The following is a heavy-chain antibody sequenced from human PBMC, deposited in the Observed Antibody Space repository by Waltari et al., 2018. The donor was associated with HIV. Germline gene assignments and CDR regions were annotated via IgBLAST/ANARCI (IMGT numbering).Heavy chain of an antibody. J-gene: IGHJ4*02. CDR1: GCPFSSYW. V-gene: IGHV3-7*04. D-gene: IGHD3-10*01. CDR3: ARGGFYGSGSKVN. CDR2: IKQDGSEK. Sequence: VPLVESGGGLVQPGGSLRLSCSASGCPFSSYWMSWVRQAPGKGLEWVANIKQDGSEKYYVDSVNGRFTISRDNAENSLYLQMNSLRAEDTAVYYCARGGFYGSGSKVNWGQGTLVTVSS.